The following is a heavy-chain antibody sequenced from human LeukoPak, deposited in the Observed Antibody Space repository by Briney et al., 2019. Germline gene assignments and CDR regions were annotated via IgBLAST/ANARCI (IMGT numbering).Heavy chain of an antibody. D-gene: IGHD4-23*01. V-gene: IGHV1-3*03. CDR1: GYTFTSYA. CDR3: ARTLDLRWATDY. J-gene: IGHJ4*02. CDR2: INAGNGNT. Sequence: ASVKVSCKASGYTFTSYAMHWVRQAPGQRLEWMGWINAGNGNTKYSQEFQGRVTITRDTSASTAYMELSSLRSEDMAVYYCARTLDLRWATDYWGQGTLVTVSS.